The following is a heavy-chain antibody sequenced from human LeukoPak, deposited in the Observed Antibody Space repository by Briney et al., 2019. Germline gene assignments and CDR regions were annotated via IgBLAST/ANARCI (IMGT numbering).Heavy chain of an antibody. CDR1: GFTFRSYA. J-gene: IGHJ4*02. Sequence: GGSLRLSCAASGFTFRSYAMNWVRQAPGKGLEWVSAISGSGSATYYADSVKGRFTISRDNSKNTLYLQMDSLRAEDTAVYYCAKDRLTGTPYYFDYWGQGTLVTVSS. V-gene: IGHV3-23*01. CDR3: AKDRLTGTPYYFDY. CDR2: ISGSGSAT. D-gene: IGHD1-20*01.